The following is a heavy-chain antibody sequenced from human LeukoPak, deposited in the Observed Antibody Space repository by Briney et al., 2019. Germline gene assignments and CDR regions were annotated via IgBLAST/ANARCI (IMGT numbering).Heavy chain of an antibody. CDR3: ARHRVPHDYCD. D-gene: IGHD4-11*01. CDR2: IYYSGST. J-gene: IGHJ4*02. Sequence: SETLSLTCTVSGDSISDSNYYWGWVRQPPGKGLEWIGSIYYSGSTYYNPSLTSRVTISVDTSENQFYLKLTSVTAADTAVYYCARHRVPHDYCDWGQGALVTVSS. V-gene: IGHV4-39*01. CDR1: GDSISDSNYY.